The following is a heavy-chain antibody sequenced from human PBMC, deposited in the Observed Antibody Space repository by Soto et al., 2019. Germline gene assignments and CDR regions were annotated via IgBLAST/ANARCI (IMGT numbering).Heavy chain of an antibody. J-gene: IGHJ6*02. CDR3: AREEPAMVRGAPNYYGMDV. CDR1: GFTFSSYG. D-gene: IGHD3-10*01. CDR2: IWYDGSNK. V-gene: IGHV3-33*01. Sequence: GGSLRLSCAASGFTFSSYGMHWVRQAPGKGLEWVAVIWYDGSNKYYADSVKGRFTISRDNSKNTLYLQMNSLRAEDTAVYYCAREEPAMVRGAPNYYGMDVWGQGTTVTVSS.